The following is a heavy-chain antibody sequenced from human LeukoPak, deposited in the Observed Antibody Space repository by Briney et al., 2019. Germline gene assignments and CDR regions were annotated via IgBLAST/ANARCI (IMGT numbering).Heavy chain of an antibody. D-gene: IGHD3-10*01. V-gene: IGHV3-48*04. CDR3: ARDICPRCRVRGVITKP. Sequence: PGGSLRLSCAASGFTFSSYSMNWVRQAPGKGLEWVSYISSSSSTIYYADSVKGRFTISRDNAKNSLYLQMNSLRAEDTAVYYCARDICPRCRVRGVITKPWGQGTLVTVSS. J-gene: IGHJ5*02. CDR2: ISSSSSTI. CDR1: GFTFSSYS.